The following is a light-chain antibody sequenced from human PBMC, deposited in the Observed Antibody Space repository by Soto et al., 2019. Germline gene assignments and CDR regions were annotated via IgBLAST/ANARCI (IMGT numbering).Light chain of an antibody. Sequence: DVQMTQSPSTLSASIGDRVTISSRASQSISNWLAWYQQKRGKAPKLLISQASNLESGVPSRFSGSGSGTEFTLTISSLQPDDFATFYCQQYDTYSTFGQGTKV. CDR2: QAS. V-gene: IGKV1-5*03. CDR1: QSISNW. CDR3: QQYDTYST. J-gene: IGKJ1*01.